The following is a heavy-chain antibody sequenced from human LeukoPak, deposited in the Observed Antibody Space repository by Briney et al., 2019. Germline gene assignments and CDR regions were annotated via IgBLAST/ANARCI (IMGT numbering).Heavy chain of an antibody. Sequence: GASVKVSCKASGYTFTSYYMHWVRQAPGQGLGWMGIINPSGGSTSYAQKFQGRVTMTRDTSTSTVYMELSSLRSEDTAVYYCAREAGYYGSGSYNGMDVWGQGTTVTVSS. J-gene: IGHJ6*02. CDR2: INPSGGST. CDR3: AREAGYYGSGSYNGMDV. CDR1: GYTFTSYY. V-gene: IGHV1-46*01. D-gene: IGHD3-10*01.